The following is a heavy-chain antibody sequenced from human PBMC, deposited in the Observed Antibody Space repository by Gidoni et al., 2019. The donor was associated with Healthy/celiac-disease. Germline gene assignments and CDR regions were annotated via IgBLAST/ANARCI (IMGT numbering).Heavy chain of an antibody. V-gene: IGHV4-34*01. J-gene: IGHJ6*02. CDR1: GGSFSGYY. Sequence: QVQLQQWGAGLLKPSETLSLTCAVYGGSFSGYYWSWIRQPPGKGLEWIGEINHSGSTNYNPSLKSRVTISVDTSKNQFSLKLSSVTAADTAVYYCARLGYCSGGSCPYYYYYGMDVWGQGTTVTVSS. CDR3: ARLGYCSGGSCPYYYYYGMDV. D-gene: IGHD2-15*01. CDR2: INHSGST.